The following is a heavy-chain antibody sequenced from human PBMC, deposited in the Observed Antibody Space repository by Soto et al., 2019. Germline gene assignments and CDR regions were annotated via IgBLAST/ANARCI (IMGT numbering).Heavy chain of an antibody. V-gene: IGHV3-30-3*01. D-gene: IGHD3-22*01. CDR3: ARDPDSSGYYVFDY. J-gene: IGHJ4*02. Sequence: GGSLRLSCAASGFTFGSYAMHWVRQAPGKGLEWVAVISYDGSNKYYADSVKGRFTTSRDNSKNTLYLQMNSLRAEDTAVYYCARDPDSSGYYVFDYWGQGTLVTVPS. CDR1: GFTFGSYA. CDR2: ISYDGSNK.